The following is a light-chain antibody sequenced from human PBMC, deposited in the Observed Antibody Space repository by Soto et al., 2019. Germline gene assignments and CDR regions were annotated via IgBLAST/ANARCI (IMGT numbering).Light chain of an antibody. CDR2: EVT. Sequence: QSVLTQPPSASGSPGQSVTISFTGTSSDIGDYDYVSWYQQHPGKAPKLIIYEVTKRPSGVPDRFSGSKSGNSASLTVSGLQAEDEGDYFCSSYARRNNLLFGGGTKVTVL. V-gene: IGLV2-8*01. J-gene: IGLJ2*01. CDR3: SSYARRNNLL. CDR1: SSDIGDYDY.